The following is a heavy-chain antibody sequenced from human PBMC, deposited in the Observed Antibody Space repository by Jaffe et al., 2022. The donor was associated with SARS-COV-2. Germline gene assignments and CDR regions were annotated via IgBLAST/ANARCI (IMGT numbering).Heavy chain of an antibody. J-gene: IGHJ6*03. CDR2: ISSSSTTI. V-gene: IGHV3-48*01. CDR3: ARLPYSSGHRTYYYYMDV. D-gene: IGHD6-19*01. Sequence: EVQLVESGGGLVQTGGSLRLSCAGSGFIFSSYNMNWVRQAPGKGLEWVSYISSSSTTIYYADSVKGRFTISRDNARNSLYLQMNSLRAEDTAVYYCARLPYSSGHRTYYYYMDVWGKGTTVTVSS. CDR1: GFIFSSYN.